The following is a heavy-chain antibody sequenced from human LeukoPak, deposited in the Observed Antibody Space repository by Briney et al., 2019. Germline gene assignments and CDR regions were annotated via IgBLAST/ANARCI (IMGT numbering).Heavy chain of an antibody. D-gene: IGHD4-17*01. CDR2: ISYDGNNK. J-gene: IGHJ4*02. CDR1: RVTFSSYA. CDR3: ATLPT. V-gene: IGHV3-30-3*01. Sequence: GGSLRLSCAASRVTFSSYAMYWVRQAPGKGLEWVVVISYDGNNKYYADSVKGRFTISRDNSKNTLYLQMNSLTAEDTALYYCATLPTWGQGTLVTVSS.